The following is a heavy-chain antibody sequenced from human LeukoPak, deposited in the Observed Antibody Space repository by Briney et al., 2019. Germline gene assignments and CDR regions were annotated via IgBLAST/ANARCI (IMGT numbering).Heavy chain of an antibody. CDR2: IYHSGST. J-gene: IGHJ4*02. V-gene: IGHV4-38-2*02. Sequence: RSSETLSLTCTVSGYSISSGYYWGWIRQPPGKGLEWIGSIYHSGSTYYNPSLKSRVTISVDTSKNQFSLKLSSVTAADTAVYYCAMESADDSSGYYPYYFDYWGQGTLVTVSS. CDR3: AMESADDSSGYYPYYFDY. D-gene: IGHD3-22*01. CDR1: GYSISSGYY.